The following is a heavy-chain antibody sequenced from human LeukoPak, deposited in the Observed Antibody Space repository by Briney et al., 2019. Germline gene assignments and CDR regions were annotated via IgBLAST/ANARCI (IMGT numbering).Heavy chain of an antibody. CDR3: ARGVGYCSSTSCRGGWFDP. J-gene: IGHJ5*02. Sequence: PSETLSLTCAVYGGSFSGYYWSWIRQPPGKGLEWIGEINHSGSTNYNSSLKSRVTISVDTSKNQFSLKLSSVTAADTAVYYCARGVGYCSSTSCRGGWFDPWGQGTLVTVSS. D-gene: IGHD2-2*01. CDR2: INHSGST. CDR1: GGSFSGYY. V-gene: IGHV4-34*01.